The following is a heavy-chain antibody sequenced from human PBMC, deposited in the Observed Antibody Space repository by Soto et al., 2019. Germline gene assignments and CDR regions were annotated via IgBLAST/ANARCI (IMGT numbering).Heavy chain of an antibody. V-gene: IGHV3-23*01. CDR2: ISGSGGST. J-gene: IGHJ5*02. Sequence: QPGGSLRLSCAASGFTFSSYAMSWVRQAPGKGLEWVSAISGSGGSTYYADSVKGRFTISRDNSKNTLYLQMNSLRAEDTAVYYCAKAAEDIVLMVYGSGWFDPWGQGTLVTVSS. CDR3: AKAAEDIVLMVYGSGWFDP. CDR1: GFTFSSYA. D-gene: IGHD2-8*01.